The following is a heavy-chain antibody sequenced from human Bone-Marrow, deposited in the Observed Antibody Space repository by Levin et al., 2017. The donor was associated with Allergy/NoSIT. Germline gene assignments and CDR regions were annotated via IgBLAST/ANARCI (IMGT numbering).Heavy chain of an antibody. J-gene: IGHJ4*02. Sequence: PSETLSLTCIVSGDSIRNLYWSWIRQPPGKGLEWIGYKYHSGGSNYNPALKSRVTISLDMSNNQLSLKLSSVTAADTAVYYCASARRGIMVRGVFEYWGQGTLVTVSS. D-gene: IGHD3-10*01. CDR3: ASARRGIMVRGVFEY. V-gene: IGHV4-59*01. CDR2: KYHSGGS. CDR1: GDSIRNLY.